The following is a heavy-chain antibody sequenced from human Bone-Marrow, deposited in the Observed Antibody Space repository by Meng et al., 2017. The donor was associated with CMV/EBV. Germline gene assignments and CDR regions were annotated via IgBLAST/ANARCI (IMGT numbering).Heavy chain of an antibody. CDR3: ARAASGAFDY. Sequence: LSCAASQFTFSSYAMGWVRQAPGKGLEWVSSVTSTGTITDYADSVKGRFTISRDNSKNTLYLQMNSLRAEDTALYYCARAASGAFDYWGQGTLVTVSS. D-gene: IGHD1-26*01. CDR1: QFTFSSYA. V-gene: IGHV3-23*01. J-gene: IGHJ4*02. CDR2: VTSTGTIT.